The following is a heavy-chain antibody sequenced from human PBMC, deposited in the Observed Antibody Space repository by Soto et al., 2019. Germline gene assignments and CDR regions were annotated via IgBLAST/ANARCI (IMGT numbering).Heavy chain of an antibody. D-gene: IGHD3-22*01. J-gene: IGHJ4*02. CDR3: AKDPVTMLVVVTLFDY. CDR2: IKSDGSGT. V-gene: IGHV3-74*03. Sequence: GGSLRLSCAASGFTFSGYWMHWVRQAPGKGLEWVSRIKSDGSGTTYADSVKGRFSISRDNAKNTVYLQMNSLRAEDTAVYYCAKDPVTMLVVVTLFDYWGQGTLVTVSS. CDR1: GFTFSGYW.